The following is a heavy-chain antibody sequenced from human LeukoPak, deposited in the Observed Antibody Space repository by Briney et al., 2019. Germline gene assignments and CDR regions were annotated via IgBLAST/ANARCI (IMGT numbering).Heavy chain of an antibody. CDR1: GGSFSGYY. Sequence: SETLSLTCAVYGGSFSGYYWSWIRQPPGKGLEWIGEINHSGSTDYNPSLKSRVTISVDTSKNQFSLKLSSVTAADTAVYYCAREGGLAASTFDNWGQGTLVTASS. J-gene: IGHJ4*02. CDR2: INHSGST. V-gene: IGHV4-34*01. CDR3: AREGGLAASTFDN. D-gene: IGHD3-16*01.